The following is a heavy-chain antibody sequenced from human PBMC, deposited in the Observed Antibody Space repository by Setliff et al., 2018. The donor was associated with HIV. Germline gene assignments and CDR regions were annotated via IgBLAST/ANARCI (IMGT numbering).Heavy chain of an antibody. Sequence: LSLTCDVSGFSISSRYYWGWIRQSPGKGLEWVSYISSSGSPIHYADSVKGRFTISRDNAKNTLYLQMNSLRAEDTAVYYCARGGSNSWSPFDYWGQGTLVTVSS. CDR2: ISSSGSPI. CDR1: GFSISSRYY. D-gene: IGHD6-13*01. J-gene: IGHJ4*02. V-gene: IGHV3-11*04. CDR3: ARGGSNSWSPFDY.